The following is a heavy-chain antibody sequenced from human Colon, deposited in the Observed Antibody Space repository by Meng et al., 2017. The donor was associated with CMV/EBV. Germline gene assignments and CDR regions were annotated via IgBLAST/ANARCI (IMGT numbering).Heavy chain of an antibody. CDR1: GGTFSSYA. CDR2: IIPIFGTA. V-gene: IGHV1-69*05. Sequence: SVKVACKASGGTFSSYAISWVRQAPGQGLEWRGGIIPIFGTANYAQKFQGRVTITTDESTSTAYMELSSLRSEDTAVYYCARGRRLRYLDPHVGGPYGMDVWGQGTTVTVSS. D-gene: IGHD3-9*01. CDR3: ARGRRLRYLDPHVGGPYGMDV. J-gene: IGHJ6*02.